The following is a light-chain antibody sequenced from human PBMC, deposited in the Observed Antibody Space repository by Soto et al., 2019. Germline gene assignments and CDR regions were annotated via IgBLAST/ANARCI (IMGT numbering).Light chain of an antibody. V-gene: IGKV1-12*01. CDR2: AAS. CDR3: RQANTFPYT. Sequence: DIQMTQAPSSVSASVGDRVTITCRASQGISSWLAWYQHKPGKAPKLLIYAASSLQSEVPSRFIGSRTRTDFAITTVSLQPEDLATDYCRQANTFPYTFGQGTKVDIK. CDR1: QGISSW. J-gene: IGKJ2*01.